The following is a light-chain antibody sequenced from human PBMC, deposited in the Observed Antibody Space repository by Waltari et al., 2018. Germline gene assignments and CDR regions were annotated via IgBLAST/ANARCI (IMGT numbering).Light chain of an antibody. V-gene: IGKV1-33*01. CDR2: DAS. CDR1: QDISNY. CDR3: QQYDNLPPHT. Sequence: DIQMTQSPSSLSASVGDRVTITCQASQDISNYLNWYQQKPGKAPKLLIYDASNLETSVPSRFSGSGSGTDFTFTISSLQPEDIATYYCQQYDNLPPHTFGQGTKLEIK. J-gene: IGKJ2*01.